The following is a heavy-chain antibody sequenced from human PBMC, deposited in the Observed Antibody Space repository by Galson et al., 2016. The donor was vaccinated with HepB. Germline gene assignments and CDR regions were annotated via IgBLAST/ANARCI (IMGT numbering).Heavy chain of an antibody. CDR3: GRFCMTVVGSCNWFAP. J-gene: IGHJ5*02. CDR2: IHQTGST. CDR1: GGSISSDIHY. Sequence: SETLSLTCTVSGGSISSDIHYWGWIRQPPGKGLEWIGSIHQTGSTYYNPSLKSRVTISVDTSNNHFSLKLTSVTAADTAVYYCGRFCMTVVGSCNWFAPWGQGAVVTVSS. D-gene: IGHD3-22*01. V-gene: IGHV4-39*02.